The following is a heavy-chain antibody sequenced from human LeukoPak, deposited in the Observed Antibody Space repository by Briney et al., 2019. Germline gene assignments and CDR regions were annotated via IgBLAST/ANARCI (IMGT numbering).Heavy chain of an antibody. J-gene: IGHJ4*02. D-gene: IGHD2-2*02. CDR2: ISSNGDST. V-gene: IGHV3-64*01. CDR1: GFTFSNYA. Sequence: GGSLRLSCAASGFTFSNYAMHWVRQAPGKGLEYVSAISSNGDSTYYANSVKGRFTISRDNSKNTLYLQMGSLRAEDMAMYYCARSCSGTSCYRALDYWGQGTLVTVSS. CDR3: ARSCSGTSCYRALDY.